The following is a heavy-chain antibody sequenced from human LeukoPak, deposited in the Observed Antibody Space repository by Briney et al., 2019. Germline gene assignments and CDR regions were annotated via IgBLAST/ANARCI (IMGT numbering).Heavy chain of an antibody. D-gene: IGHD6-13*01. J-gene: IGHJ3*02. V-gene: IGHV3-74*01. CDR1: GFTLSRYW. CDR3: ARVPTYEIAAARVGYAFDI. CDR2: INSDGSST. Sequence: GGSLRLSCAASGFTLSRYWMYWVRQTPGKGLVWVSRINSDGSSTIYADSVKGRFTISRDDASNTLYLQMNSLRAEDTAVYYCARVPTYEIAAARVGYAFDIWGQGTMVTVSS.